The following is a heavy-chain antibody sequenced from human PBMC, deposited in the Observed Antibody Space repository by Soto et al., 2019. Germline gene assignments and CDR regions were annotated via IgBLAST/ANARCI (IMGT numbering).Heavy chain of an antibody. CDR1: GFTFRSYV. D-gene: IGHD1-1*01. J-gene: IGHJ3*02. CDR3: GTVFEK. CDR2: TSYDGSNT. V-gene: IGHV3-33*05. Sequence: QVQLVESGGGVVQPGTSLRLSCVGSGFTFRSYVIHWVRQAPGKGLEWVALTSYDGSNTYYDDSVKGRFTISRDNAKNTLYLQMNSLRVEDTAIYYCGTVFEKWGQGTMVTVSS.